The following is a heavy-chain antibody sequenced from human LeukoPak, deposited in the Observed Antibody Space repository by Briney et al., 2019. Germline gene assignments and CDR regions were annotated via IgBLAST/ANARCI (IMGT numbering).Heavy chain of an antibody. CDR2: IYHSWGI. CDR1: GSSITSYFF. V-gene: IGHV4-38-2*01. D-gene: IGHD1-1*01. CDR3: ARNVTAGFFDY. Sequence: PSETLSLTCAVSGSSITSYFFWGWIRQPPGKGLEWIATIYHSWGIYFTPSLKSRVTISLDASKNQFSLKLTSLTAADPALYYCARNVTAGFFDYWGPGILVTVSS. J-gene: IGHJ4*02.